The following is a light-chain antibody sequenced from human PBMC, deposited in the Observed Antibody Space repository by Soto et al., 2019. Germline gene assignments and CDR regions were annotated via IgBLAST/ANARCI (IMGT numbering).Light chain of an antibody. CDR3: SSYAGSSVV. J-gene: IGLJ1*01. CDR2: EVT. Sequence: QSALTQPPSASGSPGQSVTISCTGTSSDVGAYEYVSWYQHHPGRAPKLILYEVTKRPSGVPGRFSGSKSGNTASLTVSGLQAEDEADYYCSSYAGSSVVFGTGTKLTVL. V-gene: IGLV2-8*01. CDR1: SSDVGAYEY.